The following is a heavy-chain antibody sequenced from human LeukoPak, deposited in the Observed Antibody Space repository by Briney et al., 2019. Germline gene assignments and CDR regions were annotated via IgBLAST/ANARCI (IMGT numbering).Heavy chain of an antibody. CDR1: GYTFTDHY. D-gene: IGHD1-1*01. Sequence: ASVKVSCKASGYTFTDHYMHWVRQAPGQGLEWMGWINPNSGGTNSAQKFQGRVTMTRDTSISTAYMELNSLRSDDTAVYYCARDGNFDYWGQGTLVTVSS. V-gene: IGHV1-2*02. CDR2: INPNSGGT. CDR3: ARDGNFDY. J-gene: IGHJ4*02.